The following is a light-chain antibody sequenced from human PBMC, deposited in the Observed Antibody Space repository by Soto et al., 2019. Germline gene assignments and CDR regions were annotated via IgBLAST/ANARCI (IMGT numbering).Light chain of an antibody. Sequence: QSVLTQPPSASGSPGQSVTISCTGTSSDVGGYNYVSWYQQHPGKAPKLMFYEVSKRPSGVPDRFSGSKSGNTASLTVSGLQAEDEADYYCSSYAGSNIGVFGGGTQLTVL. CDR1: SSDVGGYNY. CDR3: SSYAGSNIGV. V-gene: IGLV2-8*01. CDR2: EVS. J-gene: IGLJ2*01.